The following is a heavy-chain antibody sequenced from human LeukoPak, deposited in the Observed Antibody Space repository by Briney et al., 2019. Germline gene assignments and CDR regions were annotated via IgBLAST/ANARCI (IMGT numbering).Heavy chain of an antibody. CDR1: GYTFTDYY. J-gene: IGHJ3*02. V-gene: IGHV1-2*02. Sequence: ASVKVSCKASGYTFTDYYMHWVRQAPGRGLEWMGWINPNSGGTNYAQKFQGRVTMTRDMSTSTVYMELSSLRSEDTAVYYCARSYYYDSSGYPTASQDAFDIWGQGTMVTVSS. CDR3: ARSYYYDSSGYPTASQDAFDI. CDR2: INPNSGGT. D-gene: IGHD3-22*01.